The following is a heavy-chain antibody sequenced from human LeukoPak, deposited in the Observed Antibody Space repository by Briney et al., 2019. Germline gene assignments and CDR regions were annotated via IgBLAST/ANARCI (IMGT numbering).Heavy chain of an antibody. CDR1: GYTFSSYG. V-gene: IGHV1-18*01. D-gene: IGHD6-19*01. Sequence: GASVKVSCKASGYTFSSYGFNWVRQAPGQGLEWMGWISVDNGNTNYAQKLQGRVTMTTDTSTSTAYMELGSLSSDDTAVYYCARARYRDSSGWSVFDYWGQGTLVTVSS. J-gene: IGHJ4*02. CDR3: ARARYRDSSGWSVFDY. CDR2: ISVDNGNT.